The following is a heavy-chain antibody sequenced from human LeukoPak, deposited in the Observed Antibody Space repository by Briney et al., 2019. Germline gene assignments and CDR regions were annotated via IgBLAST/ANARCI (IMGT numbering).Heavy chain of an antibody. D-gene: IGHD5-12*01. Sequence: GGSLRLSCAASGFTFSNAWMSWVRQDPGKGLEWVGRIKGKTDGGTTDYAAPVKGRFTISRDDSKNTLYLQMNSLKTEDTAVYYCTTVATTGVYWGQGTLVTVSS. CDR3: TTVATTGVY. J-gene: IGHJ4*02. V-gene: IGHV3-15*01. CDR1: GFTFSNAW. CDR2: IKGKTDGGTT.